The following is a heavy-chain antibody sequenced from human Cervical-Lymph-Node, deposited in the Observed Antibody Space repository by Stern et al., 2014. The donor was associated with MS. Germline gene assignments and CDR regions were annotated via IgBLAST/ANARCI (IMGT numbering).Heavy chain of an antibody. Sequence: EVQLVESGGGLVKPGGSLRLSCEASGFRFSGYSMNWVRQAPGKGPEWVSSITSNSNYIFYEDSVKGRFTISRDNAMNSVYLQLNSLRPNDTAVYYCARGDSGSMDVWGQGTTVTVSS. CDR1: GFRFSGYS. D-gene: IGHD6-19*01. CDR2: ITSNSNYI. V-gene: IGHV3-21*01. J-gene: IGHJ6*02. CDR3: ARGDSGSMDV.